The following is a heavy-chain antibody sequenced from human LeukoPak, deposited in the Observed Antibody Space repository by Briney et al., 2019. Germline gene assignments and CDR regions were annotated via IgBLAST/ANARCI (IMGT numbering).Heavy chain of an antibody. V-gene: IGHV3-30*18. D-gene: IGHD3-16*01. Sequence: GGSLRLSCAASGFTFSDYYVSWIRQATGKGLERVAVILDDGSKEHYADSVKGRFTISRDNSKNTLYLQMNGLRAEDTAVYYCAKDWGYWGQGTLVTVSS. CDR1: GFTFSDYY. J-gene: IGHJ4*02. CDR2: ILDDGSKE. CDR3: AKDWGY.